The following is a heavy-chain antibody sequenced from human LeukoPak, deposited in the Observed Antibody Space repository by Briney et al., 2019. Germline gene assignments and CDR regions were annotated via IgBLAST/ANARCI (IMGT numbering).Heavy chain of an antibody. CDR1: GYTFTDYF. D-gene: IGHD2-15*01. V-gene: IGHV1-2*02. Sequence: ASVKVSCKASGYTFTDYFIHWVRQAPGQGLEWMGRINPNTGGTNYAQKFQGRVTMTRDTSISTAYMELSRLRSDDTAVYYCARPYCSGGSCHDFFDYWGQGTLVTVSS. CDR3: ARPYCSGGSCHDFFDY. J-gene: IGHJ4*02. CDR2: INPNTGGT.